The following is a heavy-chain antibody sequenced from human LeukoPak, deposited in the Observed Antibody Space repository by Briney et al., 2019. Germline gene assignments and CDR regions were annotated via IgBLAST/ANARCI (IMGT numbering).Heavy chain of an antibody. Sequence: PSETLSLTCTVSGGSISSGGYYWSWIRQHPGKGLEWIGYIYYSGSTYYNPSLKSRVTISVDTSKNQFSLKLSSVTAADTAVYYCARDGGSGYDFDNGDQGPLVTVS. D-gene: IGHD5-12*01. V-gene: IGHV4-31*03. J-gene: IGHJ4*02. CDR1: GGSISSGGYY. CDR2: IYYSGST. CDR3: ARDGGSGYDFDN.